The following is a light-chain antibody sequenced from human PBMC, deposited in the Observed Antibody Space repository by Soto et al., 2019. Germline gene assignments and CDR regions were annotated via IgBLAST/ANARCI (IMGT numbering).Light chain of an antibody. CDR2: GNT. V-gene: IGLV1-40*01. CDR1: STNIGAGYG. CDR3: FSFTTTSTHV. Sequence: QSVLTQPPSVSGAPGQRVSISCTGSSTNIGAGYGVHWYQQRPGTAPKLLIVGNTIRPSGVSNRFSGSKSGNTAYLTISGLQVEDEAEYFCFSFTTTSTHVFGTGTKVTVL. J-gene: IGLJ1*01.